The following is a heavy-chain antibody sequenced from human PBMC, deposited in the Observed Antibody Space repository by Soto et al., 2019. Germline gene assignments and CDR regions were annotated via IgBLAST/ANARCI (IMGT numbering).Heavy chain of an antibody. CDR1: GFTFSSYG. Sequence: PGGSLRLSCAASGFTFSSYGMHWVRQAPGKGLEWVAVISYDGSNKYYADSVKGRFTISRDNSKNTLYLQMNSLRAEDTAVYYCAKDEGGSPVPTGFDYWGQGTLVTVSS. V-gene: IGHV3-30*18. CDR2: ISYDGSNK. D-gene: IGHD3-16*01. CDR3: AKDEGGSPVPTGFDY. J-gene: IGHJ4*02.